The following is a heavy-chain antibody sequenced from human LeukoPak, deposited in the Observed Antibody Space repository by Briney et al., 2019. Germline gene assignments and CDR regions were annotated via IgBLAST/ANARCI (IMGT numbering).Heavy chain of an antibody. CDR1: GGPISSSSNY. CDR2: IYHSGSN. CDR3: ARSGGLWLLTYYFDY. D-gene: IGHD3-22*01. Sequence: SETLSLTWTVSGGPISSSSNYWGWIRQPTGKGREWIASIYHSGSNYYNPSLKSRATISVDTSKNQLSLKLSSVTAADTAVYFCARSGGLWLLTYYFDYWGQGTLVTVSS. J-gene: IGHJ4*02. V-gene: IGHV4-39*07.